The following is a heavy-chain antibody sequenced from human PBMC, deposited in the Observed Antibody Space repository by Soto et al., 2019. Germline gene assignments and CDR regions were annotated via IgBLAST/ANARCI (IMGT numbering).Heavy chain of an antibody. J-gene: IGHJ6*02. V-gene: IGHV3-21*01. Sequence: EVQLVESGGGLVKPGGSLRLSCAASGFTFSTYSMNWVRQAPGKGLEWVSSISSSSGYIYYADSVKGRFTISRDDAKNTLSVQMKSLRAEDTAVYYCARVRSYSYGQVYGMDVWGQGTTVTVSS. CDR1: GFTFSTYS. CDR2: ISSSSGYI. CDR3: ARVRSYSYGQVYGMDV. D-gene: IGHD5-18*01.